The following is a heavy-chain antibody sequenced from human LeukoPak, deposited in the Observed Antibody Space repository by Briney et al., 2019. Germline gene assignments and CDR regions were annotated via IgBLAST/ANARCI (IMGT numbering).Heavy chain of an antibody. CDR2: VNHRGNT. V-gene: IGHV4-34*01. Sequence: PSETLSLTCAVSGGSLNSYYWSWIRQSPGKGLEWIGEVNHRGNTNYNPSLKSRVTISLDTSKNQFSLRLTSVTAADTAVYYCARGTPHYYGSGSYYIRRFDPWGQGTLVTVSS. J-gene: IGHJ5*02. CDR1: GGSLNSYY. CDR3: ARGTPHYYGSGSYYIRRFDP. D-gene: IGHD3-10*01.